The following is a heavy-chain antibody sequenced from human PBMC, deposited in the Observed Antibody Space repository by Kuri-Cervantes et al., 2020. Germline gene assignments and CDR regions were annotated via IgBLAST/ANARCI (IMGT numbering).Heavy chain of an antibody. CDR1: GASVSSGSFF. CDR3: ARFYSSAWSFDY. D-gene: IGHD6-19*01. V-gene: IGHV4-61*01. Sequence: SETLSLTCSVSGASVSSGSFFWSWVRQTPEKGLEWIGFAYYTGRTKYNPSLESRVTMSLDTSKNHFSLRLSSVTAADTAVYYCARFYSSAWSFDYWGQGTLVTVSS. J-gene: IGHJ4*02. CDR2: AYYTGRT.